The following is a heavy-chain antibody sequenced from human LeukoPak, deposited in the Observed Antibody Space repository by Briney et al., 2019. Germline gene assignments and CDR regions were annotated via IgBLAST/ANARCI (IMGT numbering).Heavy chain of an antibody. Sequence: GGSLRLSCAASGFTFSSYSMNWVRQAPGKGLEWVSYISSSSSTIYYADSVKGRFTISRDNAKNSLYLQMNSLRAEDTAVYYCARDHSSSSVYYYYYMDVWGKGTTVTVSS. D-gene: IGHD6-6*01. CDR3: ARDHSSSSVYYYYYMDV. V-gene: IGHV3-48*01. CDR1: GFTFSSYS. J-gene: IGHJ6*03. CDR2: ISSSSSTI.